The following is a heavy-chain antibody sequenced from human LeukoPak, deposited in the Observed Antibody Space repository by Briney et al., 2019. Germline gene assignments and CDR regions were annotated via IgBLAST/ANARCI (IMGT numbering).Heavy chain of an antibody. CDR2: ISRTGGGT. V-gene: IGHV3-64D*09. Sequence: GGSLRLSCLASGYTFSNFAMHWVRQGPGKGLEYVSGISRTGGGTYYADSVQGRFTISRDNSKNTLYLQMSSLRPEDTAVYYCVYQVMGAVEWGQGTLVTVSS. CDR3: VYQVMGAVE. CDR1: GYTFSNFA. D-gene: IGHD1-26*01. J-gene: IGHJ1*01.